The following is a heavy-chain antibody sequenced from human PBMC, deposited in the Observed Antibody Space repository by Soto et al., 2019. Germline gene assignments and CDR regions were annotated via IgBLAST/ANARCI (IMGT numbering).Heavy chain of an antibody. J-gene: IGHJ6*02. CDR3: AREGFSYGYGYYYYNGMDV. V-gene: IGHV3-23*01. D-gene: IGHD5-18*01. Sequence: GGSLRLSCAASGFTFSNYAMNWVRQAPGKGLEWVSVISGSGGSTYYADSVKGRFTISRDNAKNTLYLQIDSLRAEDTAVYYCAREGFSYGYGYYYYNGMDVWGQGTTVTVSS. CDR1: GFTFSNYA. CDR2: ISGSGGST.